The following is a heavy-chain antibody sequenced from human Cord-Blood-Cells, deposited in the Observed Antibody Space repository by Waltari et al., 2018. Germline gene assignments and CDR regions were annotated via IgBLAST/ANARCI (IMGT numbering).Heavy chain of an antibody. D-gene: IGHD1-26*01. CDR3: ARDLGAADFDY. V-gene: IGHV3-53*02. Sequence: EVQLVETGGGLIQPGGSLRLSCAASGFTVSSNYMSWARQVPGRGLEWVSVIDSGGSTYYADYVKGRFTISRDNSKNTLYLQMNSLRAEDTAVYYCARDLGAADFDYWGQGTLVTVSS. CDR2: IDSGGST. CDR1: GFTVSSNY. J-gene: IGHJ4*02.